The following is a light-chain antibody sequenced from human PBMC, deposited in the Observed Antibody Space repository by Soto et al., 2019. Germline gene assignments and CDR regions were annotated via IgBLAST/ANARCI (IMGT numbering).Light chain of an antibody. CDR1: SSNIGAGYD. J-gene: IGLJ2*01. CDR2: GNS. Sequence: QSVLTQPPSVSGAPGQRVTISCTGSSSNIGAGYDVHWYQQLPGTAPKLLIYGNSNRPSGVPDRFSGSKSGTSAYLAITGLQDENEADYYCQTYDSSLSGSVFGGGTKVTVL. CDR3: QTYDSSLSGSV. V-gene: IGLV1-40*01.